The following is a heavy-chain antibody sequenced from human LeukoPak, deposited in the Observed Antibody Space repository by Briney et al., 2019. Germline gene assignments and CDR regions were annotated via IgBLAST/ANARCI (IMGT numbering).Heavy chain of an antibody. D-gene: IGHD1-26*01. J-gene: IGHJ4*02. Sequence: GGSLRLSCAASGFTFNNAWMSWVRQAPGKGLEWVGHIKSKIDGGTTDYAAPVKGRFTISRDDSKNTLYLQMNSLKTEDTAVYYCATEYYGSYNYWGQGTLVTVSS. V-gene: IGHV3-15*01. CDR3: ATEYYGSYNY. CDR1: GFTFNNAW. CDR2: IKSKIDGGTT.